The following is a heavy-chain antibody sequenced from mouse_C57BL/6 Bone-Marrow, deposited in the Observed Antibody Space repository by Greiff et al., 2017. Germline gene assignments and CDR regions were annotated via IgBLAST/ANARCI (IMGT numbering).Heavy chain of an antibody. D-gene: IGHD2-4*01. Sequence: QVQLKQSGAELVKPGASVKISCKASGYAFSSYWMNWVQQTPGKGLEWIGQIYPGDGDTNYNGKFKGKGTLTADKASSTAYMQHSSLTSEDAAVYFCASGRLRRRFAYWGQGTLVTVSA. V-gene: IGHV1-80*01. CDR3: ASGRLRRRFAY. J-gene: IGHJ3*01. CDR2: IYPGDGDT. CDR1: GYAFSSYW.